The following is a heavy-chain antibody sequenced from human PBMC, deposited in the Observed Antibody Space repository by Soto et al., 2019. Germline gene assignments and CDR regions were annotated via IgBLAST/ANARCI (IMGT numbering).Heavy chain of an antibody. D-gene: IGHD3-22*01. CDR3: AAYYYDSSGPTWYFDL. CDR1: GGSVSSGSYY. Sequence: QVQLQESGPGLVKPSETLSLTCTVSGGSVSSGSYYWSWIRQPPGKGLEWIGYIYYSGSTNYNPSLKSRVTISVDTSKNHFSLKLSSVTAADTAVYYCAAYYYDSSGPTWYFDLWGRGTLVTVSS. J-gene: IGHJ2*01. V-gene: IGHV4-61*01. CDR2: IYYSGST.